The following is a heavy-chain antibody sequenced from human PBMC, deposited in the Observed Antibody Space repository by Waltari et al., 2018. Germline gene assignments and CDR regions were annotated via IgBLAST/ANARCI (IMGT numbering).Heavy chain of an antibody. J-gene: IGHJ4*02. CDR2: IYYSGST. D-gene: IGHD3-22*01. Sequence: QLQLQESGPGLVKPSETLSLTCTVSGCSLSSSRYYWGWIRQPPGKGLEWIGSIYYSGSTYYNPSLKSRVTISVDTSKNQFSLKLSSVTAADTAVYYCASTVYYDSSGWTYYFDYWGQGTLVTVSS. V-gene: IGHV4-39*01. CDR1: GCSLSSSRYY. CDR3: ASTVYYDSSGWTYYFDY.